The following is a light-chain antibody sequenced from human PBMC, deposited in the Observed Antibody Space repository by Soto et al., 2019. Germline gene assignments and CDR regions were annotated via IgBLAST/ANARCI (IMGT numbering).Light chain of an antibody. J-gene: IGKJ3*01. CDR3: QQYSSSPPEFT. CDR2: GAS. Sequence: EIVMTQSPATLSVSPGERVTLSCRASQSVNSNYLAWYQQRPGQAPRLLIFGASYRATGIPDRFSGSGSGTDLTLTISTLQPEDFAVYYCQQYSSSPPEFTFGPGTKVDSK. CDR1: QSVNSNY. V-gene: IGKV3-20*01.